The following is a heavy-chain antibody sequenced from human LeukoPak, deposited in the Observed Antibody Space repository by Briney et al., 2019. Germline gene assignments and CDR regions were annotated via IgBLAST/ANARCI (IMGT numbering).Heavy chain of an antibody. D-gene: IGHD6-19*01. CDR2: ISSSSSYI. J-gene: IGHJ4*02. CDR3: AKDGPGGWGYFDY. Sequence: GGSLRLSCAASGFTFSSYGMSWVRQAPGKGLEWVSSISSSSSYIYYADSVKGRFTISRDNSKNTLYLQMNSLRAEDTAVYYCAKDGPGGWGYFDYWGQGTLVTVSS. CDR1: GFTFSSYG. V-gene: IGHV3-21*04.